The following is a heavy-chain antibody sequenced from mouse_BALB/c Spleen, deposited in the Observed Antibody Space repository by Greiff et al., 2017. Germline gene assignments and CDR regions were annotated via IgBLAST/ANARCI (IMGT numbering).Heavy chain of an antibody. V-gene: IGHV5-9*03. CDR1: GFTFSSYT. J-gene: IGHJ2*01. CDR3: ARHGDY. CDR2: ISSGGGNT. Sequence: EVQLVESGGGLVKPGGSLKLSCAASGFTFSSYTMSWVRQTPEKRLEWVATISSGGGNTYYPDSVKGRFTISRDNAKNNLYLQMSSLRSEDTALYYCARHGDYRGQGTTLTVSS.